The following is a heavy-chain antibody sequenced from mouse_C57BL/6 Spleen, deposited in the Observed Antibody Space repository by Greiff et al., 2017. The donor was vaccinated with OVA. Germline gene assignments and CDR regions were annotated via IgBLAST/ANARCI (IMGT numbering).Heavy chain of an antibody. CDR1: GYTFTSYW. D-gene: IGHD1-1*01. Sequence: QVQLQQPGAELVMPGASVKLSCKASGYTFTSYWMHWVKQRPGQGLEWIGEIDPSDSDTNYNQKFKGKSTLTVDKSSSTAYMQLSSLTSEDSAVYYCARPTVVSDWYFDGWGTGTTVTVSS. CDR2: IDPSDSDT. V-gene: IGHV1-69*01. J-gene: IGHJ1*03. CDR3: ARPTVVSDWYFDG.